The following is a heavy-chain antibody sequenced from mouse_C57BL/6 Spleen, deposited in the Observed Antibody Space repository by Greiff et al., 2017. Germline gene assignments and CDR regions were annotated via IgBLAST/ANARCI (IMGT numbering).Heavy chain of an antibody. V-gene: IGHV1-82*01. CDR2: IYPGDGDT. Sequence: QVQLQQSGPELVKPGASVKISCKASGYAFSSSWMNWVKQRPGKGLEWIGRIYPGDGDTNYNGKFKGKATLTADKSSSTAYMQLSSLTSEDSAVYFCARGVLRSYYFDYWGQGTTLTVSS. J-gene: IGHJ2*01. D-gene: IGHD1-1*01. CDR1: GYAFSSSW. CDR3: ARGVLRSYYFDY.